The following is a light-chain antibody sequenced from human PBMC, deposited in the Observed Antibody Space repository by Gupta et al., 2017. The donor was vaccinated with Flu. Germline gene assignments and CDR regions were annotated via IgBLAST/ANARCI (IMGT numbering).Light chain of an antibody. CDR2: TAS. J-gene: IGKJ2*01. CDR1: QSINNY. V-gene: IGKV1-39*01. CDR3: QQSHSTPHT. Sequence: DIRMTQSPSSLSASVGDRVTITCRASQSINNYLNWYQEKPGTAPKLLIYTASNLRGGVPSRFSGSGSGTDFTLAISKLQPEDFANYYCQQSHSTPHTFGQGTKLDLK.